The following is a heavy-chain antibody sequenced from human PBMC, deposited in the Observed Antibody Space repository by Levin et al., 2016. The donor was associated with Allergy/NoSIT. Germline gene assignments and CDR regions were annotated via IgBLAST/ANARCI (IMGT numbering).Heavy chain of an antibody. CDR2: IYHSGSA. CDR1: GDSISNGAYF. V-gene: IGHV4-31*03. D-gene: IGHD3-10*01. J-gene: IGHJ4*02. Sequence: SETLSLTCSVSGDSISNGAYFWSWIRQRPEKGLEWIGYIYHSGSAYYNPSLKSRISMSVDTSKSHFSLNLTSVTAADTAVYFCARYRGFGEFVIDYWGQGTLVTVSS. CDR3: ARYRGFGEFVIDY.